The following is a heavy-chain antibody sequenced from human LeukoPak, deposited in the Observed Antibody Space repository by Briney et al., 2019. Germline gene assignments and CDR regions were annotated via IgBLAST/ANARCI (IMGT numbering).Heavy chain of an antibody. CDR2: INHSGST. D-gene: IGHD2-2*03. Sequence: SETLSLTCAVYGGSFSGYYWSWIRQPPGKGLEWIGEINHSGSTNYNPSLKSRVTISVDTSKDQFSLKLSSVTAADTAVYYCASGVKGRRGYCSSTSCQIDYWGQGTLVTVSS. J-gene: IGHJ4*02. V-gene: IGHV4-34*01. CDR3: ASGVKGRRGYCSSTSCQIDY. CDR1: GGSFSGYY.